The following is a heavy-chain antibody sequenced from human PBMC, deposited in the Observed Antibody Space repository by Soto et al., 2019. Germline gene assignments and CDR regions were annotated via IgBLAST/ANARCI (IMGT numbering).Heavy chain of an antibody. CDR3: TTDVGITIFGVVSGLFDY. V-gene: IGHV3-15*07. CDR2: IKSKTDGGTT. Sequence: PGGSLRLSCAASGFTFSNAWMNWFRQAPGKGLEWVGRIKSKTDGGTTDYAAPVKGRFTISRDDSKNTLYLQMNSLKTEDTAVYYCTTDVGITIFGVVSGLFDYWGQGTLVTVSS. J-gene: IGHJ4*02. CDR1: GFTFSNAW. D-gene: IGHD3-3*01.